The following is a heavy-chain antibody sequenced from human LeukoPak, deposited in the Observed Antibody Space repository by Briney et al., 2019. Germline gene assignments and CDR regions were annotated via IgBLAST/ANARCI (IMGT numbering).Heavy chain of an antibody. CDR2: ISWNSGRI. CDR3: AKGLYGSGSYPDY. V-gene: IGHV3-9*03. J-gene: IGHJ4*02. Sequence: GGSLRLSCAASGLTFDDYATHWVRQAPGKGLEWVSGISWNSGRIGYADSVKGRFTISRDNAKNSLYLQMNSLRAEDMALYYCAKGLYGSGSYPDYWGQGTLVTVSS. D-gene: IGHD3-10*01. CDR1: GLTFDDYA.